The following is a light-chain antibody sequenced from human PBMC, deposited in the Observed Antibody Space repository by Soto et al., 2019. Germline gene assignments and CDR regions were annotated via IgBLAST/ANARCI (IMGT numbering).Light chain of an antibody. CDR3: QQYHNSAT. CDR1: QSVSSNH. J-gene: IGKJ5*01. Sequence: VGLTQSPGTLSLSPGERATLSCSASQSVSSNHLAWYQQKPGQAPRLLIYGASSRATGIPDRFSGSGSGTDFTLTISRLEPEDFAVYYCQQYHNSATFGQGTRLEI. CDR2: GAS. V-gene: IGKV3-20*01.